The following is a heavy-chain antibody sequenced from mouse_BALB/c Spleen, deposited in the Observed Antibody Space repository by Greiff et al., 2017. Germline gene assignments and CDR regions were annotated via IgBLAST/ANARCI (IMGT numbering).Heavy chain of an antibody. CDR2: ISSGGSYT. D-gene: IGHD2-1*01. CDR3: ASPSTFMDY. V-gene: IGHV5-9-4*01. J-gene: IGHJ4*01. Sequence: EVQLVESGGGLVKPGGSLKLSCAASGFTFSSYAMSWVRQSPEKRLEWVAEISSGGSYTYYPDTVTGRFTISRDNAKNTLYLEMSSLRSEDTAMYYCASPSTFMDYWGQGTSVTVSS. CDR1: GFTFSSYA.